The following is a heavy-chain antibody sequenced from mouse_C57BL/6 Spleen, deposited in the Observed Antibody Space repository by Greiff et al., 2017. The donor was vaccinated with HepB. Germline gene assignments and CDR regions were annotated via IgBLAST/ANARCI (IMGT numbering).Heavy chain of an antibody. CDR1: GYTFTSYW. Sequence: QVQLQQPGAELVKPGASVKLSCKASGYTFTSYWMQWVKQRPGQGLEWIGEIDPSDSYTNYNQKFKGKATLTVDTSSSTAYMQLSSLTSDDSAVYYCARWGPFDYWGQGTTLSVSS. V-gene: IGHV1-50*01. CDR2: IDPSDSYT. CDR3: ARWGPFDY. J-gene: IGHJ2*01.